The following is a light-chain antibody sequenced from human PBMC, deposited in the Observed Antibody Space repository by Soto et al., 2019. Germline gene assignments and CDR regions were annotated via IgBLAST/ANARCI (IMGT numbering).Light chain of an antibody. J-gene: IGKJ5*01. CDR2: GAS. CDR3: QQRSNWLIT. CDR1: QSVSSH. Sequence: ENVLTQSPATLSVSPGERATLSCRASQSVSSHLAWYQQKPGQAPRLLIYGASTRATGFPARFRGSGSGTDFTLTISSLEPEDFAVYYCQQRSNWLITFGQGTRLEIK. V-gene: IGKV3-11*01.